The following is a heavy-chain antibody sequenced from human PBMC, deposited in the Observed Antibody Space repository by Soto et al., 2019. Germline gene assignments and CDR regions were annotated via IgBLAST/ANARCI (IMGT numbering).Heavy chain of an antibody. CDR3: AKAISTSGGAFEI. D-gene: IGHD1-26*01. CDR1: GFTRSIYD. CDR2: ILAGGSQ. V-gene: IGHV3-23*01. J-gene: IGHJ3*02. Sequence: PGGSLRLSCAVSGFTRSIYDMSWVRQAPGKGLEWVSTILAGGSQNYEDSAKARFTISRDTSKNTVYLQMNSLTAGDTAVYYCAKAISTSGGAFEICGQGAMVTVSS.